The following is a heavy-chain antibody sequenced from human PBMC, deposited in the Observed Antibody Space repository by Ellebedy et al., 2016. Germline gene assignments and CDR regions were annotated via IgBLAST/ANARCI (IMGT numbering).Heavy chain of an antibody. CDR3: ARGHLIALDY. D-gene: IGHD2-21*01. CDR2: ISPNGGST. Sequence: GESLKISXSASGFTFSNYAMHWVRQAPGKGLEYVSGISPNGGSTYYADSVKDRFTISRDNSKNTLYLQMSSLRAEDTAVYYCARGHLIALDYWGQGTLVTVSS. CDR1: GFTFSNYA. V-gene: IGHV3-64D*06. J-gene: IGHJ4*02.